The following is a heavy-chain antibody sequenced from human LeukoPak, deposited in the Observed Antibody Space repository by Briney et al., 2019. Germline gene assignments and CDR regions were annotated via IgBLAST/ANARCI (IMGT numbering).Heavy chain of an antibody. D-gene: IGHD2-15*01. CDR3: AKTLGYCSGGSCFSRYYFDY. CDR2: ISGSGGST. CDR1: GFTFSSYA. V-gene: IGHV3-23*01. Sequence: GGSLRLSCAASGFTFSSYAMSWVRQAPGKGLEWVSAISGSGGSTYYADSVKGRFTISRDNSKNTLYLQMNSLRAEDTAVYYCAKTLGYCSGGSCFSRYYFDYWRQGTLVTVSS. J-gene: IGHJ4*02.